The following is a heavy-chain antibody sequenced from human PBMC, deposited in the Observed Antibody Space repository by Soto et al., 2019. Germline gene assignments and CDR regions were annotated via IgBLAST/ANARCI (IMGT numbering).Heavy chain of an antibody. CDR2: IYYSGST. J-gene: IGHJ4*02. V-gene: IGHV4-59*01. CDR1: GGSISSYY. Sequence: ETLSLTCTVSGGSISSYYWSWIRQPPGKGMEWIGYIYYSGSTNYNPSLKSRVTISVDTSKNQFSLKLSSVTAADTAVYYCARAGVDIVATRGSPLYYFDYWGQGTLVTVSS. CDR3: ARAGVDIVATRGSPLYYFDY. D-gene: IGHD5-12*01.